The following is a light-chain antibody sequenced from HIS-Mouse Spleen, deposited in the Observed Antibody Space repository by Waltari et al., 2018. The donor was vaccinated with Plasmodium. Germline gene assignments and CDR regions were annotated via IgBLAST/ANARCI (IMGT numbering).Light chain of an antibody. CDR2: GAS. J-gene: IGKJ3*01. CDR3: QQYDNLSFT. Sequence: IVLTHTPATLSVSPGESATLSCRARQSVSCNLAWYQQKPGQAPRLLIYGASTMATGIPARFSGSGSGTEFTLTISSLQSEDFAVYYCQQYDNLSFTFGPGTKVDIK. V-gene: IGKV3-15*01. CDR1: QSVSCN.